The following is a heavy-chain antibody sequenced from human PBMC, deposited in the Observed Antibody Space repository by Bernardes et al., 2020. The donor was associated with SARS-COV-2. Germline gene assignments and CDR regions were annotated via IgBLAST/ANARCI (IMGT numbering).Heavy chain of an antibody. Sequence: GGSLRLSCAASGFTVSSNYMSWVRQAPGKGLEWVSVIYSGGSTYYADSVKGRFTISRDNSKNTLYLQMNSLRAEDTAVYYCARHYYGSGRSGRLIPNWYFDLWGRGTLVTVSS. V-gene: IGHV3-53*01. D-gene: IGHD3-10*01. CDR3: ARHYYGSGRSGRLIPNWYFDL. CDR2: IYSGGST. CDR1: GFTVSSNY. J-gene: IGHJ2*01.